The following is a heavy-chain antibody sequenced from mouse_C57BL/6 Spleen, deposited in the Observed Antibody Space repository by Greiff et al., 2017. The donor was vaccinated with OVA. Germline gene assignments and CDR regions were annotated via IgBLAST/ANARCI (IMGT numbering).Heavy chain of an antibody. CDR2: IDPETGGT. Sequence: QVQLQQSGAELVRPGASVTLSCKASGYTFTDYEMHWVKQTPVHGLEWIGAIDPETGGTAYNQKFKGKAILTADKSSSTAYMELRSLTSEDSAVDYLTRGGTSFYFDYWGQGTTLTVSS. CDR1: GYTFTDYE. J-gene: IGHJ2*01. V-gene: IGHV1-15*01. CDR3: TRGGTSFYFDY.